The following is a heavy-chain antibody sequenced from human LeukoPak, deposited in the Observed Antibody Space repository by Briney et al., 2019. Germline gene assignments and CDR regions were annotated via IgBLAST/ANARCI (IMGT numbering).Heavy chain of an antibody. V-gene: IGHV3-21*01. CDR3: ARDPGYSSSWHRFDY. D-gene: IGHD6-13*01. J-gene: IGHJ4*02. CDR2: ISSSSSYI. Sequence: GGSLRLSCAASGFTFSSCSMNWVRQAPGKGLEWVSSISSSSSYIYYADSVKGRFTISRDNAKNSLYLQMNSLRAEDTAVYYSARDPGYSSSWHRFDYWGQGTLVTVSS. CDR1: GFTFSSCS.